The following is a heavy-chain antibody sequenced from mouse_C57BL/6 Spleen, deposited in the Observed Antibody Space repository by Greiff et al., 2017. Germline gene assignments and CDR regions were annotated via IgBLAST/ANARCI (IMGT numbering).Heavy chain of an antibody. V-gene: IGHV2-2*01. J-gene: IGHJ1*03. D-gene: IGHD2-1*01. CDR3: ARNGNYGWYFDV. CDR2: IWSGGST. Sequence: VQLQQSGPGLVQPSQSLSITCTVSGFSLTSYGVHWVRQSPGKGLEWLGVIWSGGSTDYNAAFISRLSISKDNSKSQVFFKMNSLQADDTAIYYCARNGNYGWYFDVWGTGTTVTVSS. CDR1: GFSLTSYG.